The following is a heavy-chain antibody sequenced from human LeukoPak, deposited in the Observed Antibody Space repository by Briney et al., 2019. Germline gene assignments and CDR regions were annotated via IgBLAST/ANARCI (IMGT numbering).Heavy chain of an antibody. CDR2: INPNSGGT. CDR1: AYTFTGYY. D-gene: IGHD4-17*01. J-gene: IGHJ5*02. CDR3: ARDYGDYPSANWFDP. Sequence: ASVKVSCNASAYTFTGYYMHWVRQAPGQGLEWMGWINPNSGGTNYAQKFQGRVTMTRDTSISTAYMELSRLRSDDTAVYYCARDYGDYPSANWFDPWGQGTLSPSPQ. V-gene: IGHV1-2*02.